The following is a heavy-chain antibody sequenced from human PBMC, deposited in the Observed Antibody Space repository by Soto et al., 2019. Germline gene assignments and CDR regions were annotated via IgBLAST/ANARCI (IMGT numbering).Heavy chain of an antibody. CDR1: GFTFSSYG. J-gene: IGHJ4*02. D-gene: IGHD3-16*02. CDR3: ARAGYDYIWGSYRPRPYFDY. CDR2: IWYDGSNK. V-gene: IGHV3-33*01. Sequence: QVQLVESGGGVVQPGRSLRLSCAASGFTFSSYGMHWVRQAPGKGLEWVAVIWYDGSNKYYADSVKGRFTISRDNSKNTLYLQMNSLRAEDTAVYYCARAGYDYIWGSYRPRPYFDYWGQGTLVTVSS.